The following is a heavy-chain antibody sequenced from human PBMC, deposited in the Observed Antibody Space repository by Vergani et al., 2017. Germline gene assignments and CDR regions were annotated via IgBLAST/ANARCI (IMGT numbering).Heavy chain of an antibody. V-gene: IGHV1-2*02. J-gene: IGHJ4*02. Sequence: QVQLVQSGAEVKKPGASVKVSCKASGYTFTGYYMHWVRQAPGQGLEWMGWINPNSGGTNYAQKFQGRVTMTRDTSISTAYMELSRLRSDDTAVYYCARDLPYYYDSSGYYTRFDYWGQGTLVTVSS. CDR1: GYTFTGYY. CDR2: INPNSGGT. D-gene: IGHD3-22*01. CDR3: ARDLPYYYDSSGYYTRFDY.